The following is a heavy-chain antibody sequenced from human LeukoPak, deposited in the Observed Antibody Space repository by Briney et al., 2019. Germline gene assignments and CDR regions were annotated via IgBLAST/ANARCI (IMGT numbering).Heavy chain of an antibody. CDR3: ARTVGATAQFDF. CDR2: PYYRSKWYN. J-gene: IGHJ4*02. D-gene: IGHD1-26*01. Sequence: SQTLSLTCAISGDSVSSNGAAWNWIRQSPSRGLEWLGRPYYRSKWYNDYALYARRPIAINPDTSKNHFSLHLNSVTPEDPAVFCCARTVGATAQFDFWGQGTLVTVSS. CDR1: GDSVSSNGAA. V-gene: IGHV6-1*01.